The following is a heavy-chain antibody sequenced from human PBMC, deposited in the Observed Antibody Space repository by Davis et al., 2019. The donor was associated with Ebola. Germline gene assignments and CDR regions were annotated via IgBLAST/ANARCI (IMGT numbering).Heavy chain of an antibody. D-gene: IGHD3-10*01. CDR2: INHSGST. V-gene: IGHV4-34*01. J-gene: IGHJ6*03. CDR1: GGSFSGYY. Sequence: PSETLSLTCAVYGGSFSGYYWSWIRQPPGKGLEWIGEINHSGSTNYNPSLKSRVTISVDTSKNQFSLKLSSVTAADTAVYYCARGGNPSLYGSGSYYTYYYYYYMDVWGKGTTVTVSS. CDR3: ARGGNPSLYGSGSYYTYYYYYYMDV.